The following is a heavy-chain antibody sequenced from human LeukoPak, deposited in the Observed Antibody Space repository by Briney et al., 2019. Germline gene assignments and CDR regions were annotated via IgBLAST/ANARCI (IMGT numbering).Heavy chain of an antibody. CDR2: INPSGGST. CDR1: GYTFTSYY. Sequence: ASVKVSCKASGYTFTSYYMHWVRQAPGQGLEWMGIINPSGGSTSYAQKFQGRVTMTRDTSISTAYMELSRLRSDDTAVYYCARELSIAAPTTIYYFDYWGQGTLVTVSS. CDR3: ARELSIAAPTTIYYFDY. D-gene: IGHD6-6*01. J-gene: IGHJ4*02. V-gene: IGHV1-46*01.